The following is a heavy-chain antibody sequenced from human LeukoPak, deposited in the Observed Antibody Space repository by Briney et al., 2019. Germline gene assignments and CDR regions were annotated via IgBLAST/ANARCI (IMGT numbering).Heavy chain of an antibody. CDR3: ARDRTESDIPPYYFDY. J-gene: IGHJ4*02. D-gene: IGHD3-9*01. CDR1: GGSFSGYY. CDR2: INHSGST. Sequence: SETLSLTCAVYGGSFSGYYWSWIRQPPGKGLEWIGEINHSGSTNYNPSLKSRVTISVDTSKNQFSLKLSSVTAADTAVYYCARDRTESDIPPYYFDYWGQGTLVTVSS. V-gene: IGHV4-34*01.